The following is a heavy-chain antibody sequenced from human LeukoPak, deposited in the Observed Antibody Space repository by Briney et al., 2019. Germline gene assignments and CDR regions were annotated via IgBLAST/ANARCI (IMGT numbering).Heavy chain of an antibody. V-gene: IGHV3-23*01. Sequence: PGGSLRLSCAASGFTFDDYGMSWVRQAPGKGLEWVSAISGSGGSTYYADSVKGRFTISRDNSKNTLYLQMNSLRAEDTAVYYCVKDYSNHDFDYWGQGTLVTVSS. D-gene: IGHD4-11*01. J-gene: IGHJ4*02. CDR1: GFTFDDYG. CDR3: VKDYSNHDFDY. CDR2: ISGSGGST.